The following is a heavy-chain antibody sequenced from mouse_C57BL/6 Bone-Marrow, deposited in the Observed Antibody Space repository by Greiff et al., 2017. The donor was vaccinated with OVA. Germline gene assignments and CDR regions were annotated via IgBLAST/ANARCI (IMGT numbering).Heavy chain of an antibody. CDR2: INPNNGGT. Sequence: EVQLQQSGPELVKPGASVKMSCKASGYTFTDYNMHWVKQSHGKSLEWIGYINPNNGGTSYNQKFKGKATLTVNKSSSTAYMELRSLTSEDSAVYYCARCPYGNYGVWFAYWGQGTLVTVSA. D-gene: IGHD2-1*01. CDR1: GYTFTDYN. J-gene: IGHJ3*01. V-gene: IGHV1-22*01. CDR3: ARCPYGNYGVWFAY.